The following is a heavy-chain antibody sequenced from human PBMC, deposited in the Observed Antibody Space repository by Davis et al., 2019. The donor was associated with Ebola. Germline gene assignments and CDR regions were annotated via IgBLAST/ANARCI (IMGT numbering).Heavy chain of an antibody. V-gene: IGHV3-53*01. CDR2: IYSGGST. CDR3: AREKSSAIPNLNWFDP. J-gene: IGHJ5*02. CDR1: GFTVSSNY. D-gene: IGHD6-6*01. Sequence: GGSLRLSCAASGFTVSSNYMSWVRQAPGKGLEWVSVIYSGGSTYYADSVKGRFTISRDNAKNSLYLQMNSLRAEDTAVYYCAREKSSAIPNLNWFDPWGQGTLVTVSS.